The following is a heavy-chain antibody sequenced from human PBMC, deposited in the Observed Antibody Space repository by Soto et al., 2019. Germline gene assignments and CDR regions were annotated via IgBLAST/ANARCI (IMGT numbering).Heavy chain of an antibody. CDR3: AKGPYSGSYDFDY. Sequence: SETLSLTCTVSGGSISSGGYYWNWIRQHPGKGLEWIGYIYYIGSTYYNPSLKSRVTISLDTSKNQFSLKLSSVTAADTAVYYCAKGPYSGSYDFDYWGQGTLVTVSS. J-gene: IGHJ4*02. V-gene: IGHV4-31*03. CDR1: GGSISSGGYY. CDR2: IYYIGST. D-gene: IGHD1-26*01.